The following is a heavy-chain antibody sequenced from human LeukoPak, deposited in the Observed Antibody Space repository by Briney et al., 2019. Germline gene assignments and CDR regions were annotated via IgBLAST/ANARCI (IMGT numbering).Heavy chain of an antibody. J-gene: IGHJ6*03. D-gene: IGHD1-1*01. Sequence: SQTLSLTYAISGDSVSSNSAAWNWIRQSPSRGLEWLGRTYYRSKWYNDYAVSVKSRITINPDTSKNQFSLQLNSVTPEDTAVYYCARSSTGTTGLYYYYYMDVWGKGTTVTVSS. V-gene: IGHV6-1*01. CDR3: ARSSTGTTGLYYYYYMDV. CDR1: GDSVSSNSAA. CDR2: TYYRSKWYN.